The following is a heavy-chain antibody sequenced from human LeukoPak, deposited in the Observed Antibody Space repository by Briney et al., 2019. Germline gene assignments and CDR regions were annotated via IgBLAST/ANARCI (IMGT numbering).Heavy chain of an antibody. D-gene: IGHD6-13*01. J-gene: IGHJ6*03. CDR3: ARLIAAAGSYYMDV. CDR1: GGSISSHY. V-gene: IGHV4-59*11. Sequence: PSETLSLTCTVSGGSISSHYWSWIRQPPGKGLEWIGYIYYGGSTNYNPSLKSRVTISVDTSKNQFSLKLSSVTAADTAVYYCARLIAAAGSYYMDVWGKGTTVTVSS. CDR2: IYYGGST.